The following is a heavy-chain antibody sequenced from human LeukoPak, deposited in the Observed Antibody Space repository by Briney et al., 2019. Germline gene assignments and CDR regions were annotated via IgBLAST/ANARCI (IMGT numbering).Heavy chain of an antibody. D-gene: IGHD3-3*01. V-gene: IGHV4-34*01. Sequence: SETLSLTCAVYGGSFSGYYWSWIRQPPGKGLEWIGEINHSGSTNYNPSLKSRVTISVETSKNQFFLKLSSVTAADTAVYYCASWGVTIFGVVIDYWGQGTLVTVSS. J-gene: IGHJ4*02. CDR2: INHSGST. CDR3: ASWGVTIFGVVIDY. CDR1: GGSFSGYY.